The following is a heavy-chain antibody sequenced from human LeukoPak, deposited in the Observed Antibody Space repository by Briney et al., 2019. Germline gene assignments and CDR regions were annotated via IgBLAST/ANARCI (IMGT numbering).Heavy chain of an antibody. Sequence: SETLSLTCAVYGGSFSGYYWSWIRQPPGKGLEWIGSIYYSGSTYYNPSLKSRVTISVDTSKNQFSLKLSSVTAADTAAYYCARLGITIFGVAPEAFDIWGQGTMVTVSS. D-gene: IGHD3-3*01. V-gene: IGHV4-34*01. CDR1: GGSFSGYY. CDR3: ARLGITIFGVAPEAFDI. CDR2: IYYSGST. J-gene: IGHJ3*02.